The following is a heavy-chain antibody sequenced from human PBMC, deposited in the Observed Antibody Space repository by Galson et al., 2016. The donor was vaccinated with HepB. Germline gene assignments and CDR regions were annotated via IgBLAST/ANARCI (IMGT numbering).Heavy chain of an antibody. Sequence: SLRLSCAASGFTFSTYAMHWVRQAPGKGLEWVAVISYDGSHKHYRDSVKGPFTISRDNSKNTLYLQMNSLRREDTAVYYCARPRRWPQYYYGLDVWGQGTTVTVSS. CDR1: GFTFSTYA. CDR2: ISYDGSHK. CDR3: ARPRRWPQYYYGLDV. D-gene: IGHD5-24*01. J-gene: IGHJ6*02. V-gene: IGHV3-30-3*01.